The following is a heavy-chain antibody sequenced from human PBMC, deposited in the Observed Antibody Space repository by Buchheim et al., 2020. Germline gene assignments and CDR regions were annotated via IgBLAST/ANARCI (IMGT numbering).Heavy chain of an antibody. D-gene: IGHD4-23*01. CDR2: ISGSGGST. Sequence: EVQLLESGGGLVQPGGSLRLSCAASGFTFSSYAMSWVRQVPGKGLEWVSAISGSGGSTYYADSVKGRFTISSDNSKNTLYLQMNSLRAEDTAVYYCAKILGERGNYVGWYFDLWGRGTL. CDR1: GFTFSSYA. J-gene: IGHJ2*01. CDR3: AKILGERGNYVGWYFDL. V-gene: IGHV3-23*01.